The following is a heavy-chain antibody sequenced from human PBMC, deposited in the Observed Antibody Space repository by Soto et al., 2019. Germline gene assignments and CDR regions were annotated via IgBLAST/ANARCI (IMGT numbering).Heavy chain of an antibody. CDR1: GFTFNSSW. J-gene: IGHJ1*01. V-gene: IGHV3-15*05. Sequence: PGWSLRLSCAASGFTFNSSWMNWVRQAPGKGLEWVGRIKSNIDGGTVDYAASVKGRFTISRDDSKSTLYLQMNSLTIEDTAVYYCVSAVIYWGQGTLVTVSS. D-gene: IGHD2-21*01. CDR2: IKSNIDGGTV. CDR3: VSAVIY.